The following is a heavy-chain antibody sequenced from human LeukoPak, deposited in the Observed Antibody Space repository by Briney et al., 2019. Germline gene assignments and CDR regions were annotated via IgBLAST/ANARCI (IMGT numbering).Heavy chain of an antibody. V-gene: IGHV4-61*02. Sequence: KPSETLSLTCTVSGGSISSGSYYWSWIRQPAGKGLEWIGRIYTSGSTNYNPSLKSRVTISADTSNYQFSLRLTSVTAADTAVYYCARHRMVRGIVPYWGQGTLVTVSS. CDR3: ARHRMVRGIVPY. J-gene: IGHJ4*02. CDR1: GGSISSGSYY. CDR2: IYTSGST. D-gene: IGHD3-10*01.